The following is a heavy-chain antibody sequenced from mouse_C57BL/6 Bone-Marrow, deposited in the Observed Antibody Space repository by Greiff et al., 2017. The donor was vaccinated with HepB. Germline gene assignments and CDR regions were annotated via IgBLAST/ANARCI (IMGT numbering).Heavy chain of an antibody. J-gene: IGHJ4*01. CDR1: GFSLTSYA. CDR2: IWTGGGT. CDR3: ARNRGDYYGSSYYAMDY. D-gene: IGHD1-1*01. Sequence: VKLVESGPGLVAPSQRLSITCTVSGFSLTSYAISWVRQPPGKGLAWLGVIWTGGGTNYNSALKSRMSISKDNSKSQVFLKMNSLQTEDTARYYCARNRGDYYGSSYYAMDYWGQGTSVTVSS. V-gene: IGHV2-9-1*01.